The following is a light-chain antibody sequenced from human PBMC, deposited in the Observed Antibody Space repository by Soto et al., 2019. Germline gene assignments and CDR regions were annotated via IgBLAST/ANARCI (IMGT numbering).Light chain of an antibody. CDR2: EGS. V-gene: IGLV2-23*01. Sequence: VLTQPASVSGSPGQSITISCTGTSSDVGSYNLVSWYQQYPGKAPKLIIYEGSKRPPGVSDRFSVSRSGNTASLTISGLQAEDEADYYCCSYVDSSTVYVFGTGTKVTVL. CDR1: SSDVGSYNL. CDR3: CSYVDSSTVYV. J-gene: IGLJ1*01.